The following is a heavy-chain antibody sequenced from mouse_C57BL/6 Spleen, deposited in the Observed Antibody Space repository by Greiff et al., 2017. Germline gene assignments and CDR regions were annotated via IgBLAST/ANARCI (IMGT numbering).Heavy chain of an antibody. CDR1: GFSLTSYG. CDR3: ARKRGGDYDDYAMDY. D-gene: IGHD2-4*01. J-gene: IGHJ4*01. Sequence: VKLMESGPGLVQPSQSLSITCTVSGFSLTSYGVHWVRQSPGKGLEWLGVIWSGGSTDYNAAFISRLSISKDNSKSQVFFKMNSLQADDTAIYYCARKRGGDYDDYAMDYWGQGTSVTVSS. CDR2: IWSGGST. V-gene: IGHV2-2*01.